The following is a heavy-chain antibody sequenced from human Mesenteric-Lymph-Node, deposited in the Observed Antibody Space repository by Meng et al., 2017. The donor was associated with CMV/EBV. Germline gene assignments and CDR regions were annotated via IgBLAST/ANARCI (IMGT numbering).Heavy chain of an antibody. J-gene: IGHJ6*02. CDR1: GFTFSSYE. Sequence: GGSLRLSCAASGFTFSSYEMNWVRQAPGKGLEWVSYISSSGSTIYYADSVKGRFTISRDNAKNSLYLQMNSLRAEDTAVYYCARGDCSNTSCYLYYYYYGMDVWGQGTTVTVSS. CDR3: ARGDCSNTSCYLYYYYYGMDV. D-gene: IGHD2-2*01. V-gene: IGHV3-48*03. CDR2: ISSSGSTI.